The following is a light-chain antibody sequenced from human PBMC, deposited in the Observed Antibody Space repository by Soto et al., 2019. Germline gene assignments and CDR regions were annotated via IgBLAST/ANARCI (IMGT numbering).Light chain of an antibody. CDR3: QQYNNWWT. V-gene: IGKV3-15*01. J-gene: IGKJ1*01. CDR1: QSVSNN. CDR2: GAS. Sequence: EIVMTQSPATLSVSPGERATLSCRASQSVSNNLAWYQKKPGQAPRLLIYGASTSATGIPARFSGSVSGTEFTLTISSLQSEDFAFYYCQQYNNWWTFGQGTRVDIK.